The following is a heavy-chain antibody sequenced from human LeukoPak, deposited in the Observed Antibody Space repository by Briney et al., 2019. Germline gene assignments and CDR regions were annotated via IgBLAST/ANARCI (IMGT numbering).Heavy chain of an antibody. Sequence: SETLSPTCAVYGGSFSGYYWSWIRQPPGKGLEWIGEINHSGSTNYNPSLKSRVTISVDTSKNQFSLKLSSVTAADTAVYYCARGLRWYYYGSGRSYYFDYWGQGTLVTVSS. CDR3: ARGLRWYYYGSGRSYYFDY. D-gene: IGHD3-10*01. J-gene: IGHJ4*02. CDR1: GGSFSGYY. V-gene: IGHV4-34*01. CDR2: INHSGST.